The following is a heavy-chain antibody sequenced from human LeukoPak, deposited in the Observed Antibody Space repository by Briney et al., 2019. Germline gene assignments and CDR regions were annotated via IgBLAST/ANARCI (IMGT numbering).Heavy chain of an antibody. J-gene: IGHJ4*02. CDR3: ARHRGYNYGEVDY. Sequence: SETLSLTCTVSGGSISNYYWSSIRQPAGKGLEWIGRIYTSGSINYNPSLKSRVTMSIDTSKNQFSLKLSSVTAADTGVYYCARHRGYNYGEVDYWGQGTLVTVSS. D-gene: IGHD5-18*01. CDR1: GGSISNYY. CDR2: IYTSGSI. V-gene: IGHV4-4*07.